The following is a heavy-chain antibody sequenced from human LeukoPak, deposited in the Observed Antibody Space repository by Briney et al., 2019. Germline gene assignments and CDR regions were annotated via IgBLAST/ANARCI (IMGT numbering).Heavy chain of an antibody. CDR3: AKDSGYSGYGNAFDI. CDR2: ISWNSGSI. Sequence: GRSLRLPCAASGFTFDDYAMHWVRQAPGKGLEWVSGISWNSGSIGYADSVKGRFTISRDNAKNSLYLQMNSLRAEDTALYYCAKDSGYSGYGNAFDIWGQGTMVTVSS. J-gene: IGHJ3*02. V-gene: IGHV3-9*01. D-gene: IGHD5-12*01. CDR1: GFTFDDYA.